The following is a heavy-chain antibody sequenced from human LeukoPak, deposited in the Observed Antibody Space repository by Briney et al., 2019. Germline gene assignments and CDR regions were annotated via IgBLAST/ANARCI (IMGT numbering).Heavy chain of an antibody. V-gene: IGHV4-4*07. Sequence: PSETLSLTCTVSGGSISRYYWSWIRQPAGKGLEWIGRIYSDGTITYNPSLQSRVTMPIDTSKNQFSLKLSFVTAADTAVYYCARDSGTTGEVKFDPWGQGTLVTVSS. D-gene: IGHD4-17*01. J-gene: IGHJ5*02. CDR2: IYSDGTI. CDR3: ARDSGTTGEVKFDP. CDR1: GGSISRYY.